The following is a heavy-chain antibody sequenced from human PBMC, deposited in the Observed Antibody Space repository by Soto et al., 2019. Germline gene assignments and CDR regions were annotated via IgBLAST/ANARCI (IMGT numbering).Heavy chain of an antibody. CDR3: ARLHSTSSAFDT. J-gene: IGHJ5*02. Sequence: PGESLKISCKGSGYSFTSYWIIWVRQMPVKGLEFMGSIDPIYSYTNYSPSFQGHVTISSYNSISTAYLQLSSLKASYTAMYYCARLHSTSSAFDTWGQGTLVTVSS. CDR2: IDPIYSYT. V-gene: IGHV5-10-1*01. D-gene: IGHD6-13*01. CDR1: GYSFTSYW.